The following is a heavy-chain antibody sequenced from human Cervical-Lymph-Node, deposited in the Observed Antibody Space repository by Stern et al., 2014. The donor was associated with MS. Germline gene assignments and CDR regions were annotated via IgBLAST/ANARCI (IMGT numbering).Heavy chain of an antibody. D-gene: IGHD3-22*01. CDR2: IYHTGRT. CDR1: GDSVSSSNW. V-gene: IGHV4-4*02. J-gene: IGHJ4*02. CDR3: ARDGGYSDSNGYYFDY. Sequence: QVQLQESGPGLVRPSGTLSLTCDVSGDSVSSSNWRIWVRQPPGKGLVWIGEIYHTGRTNYNPSLKSRVTMSIDKSKNQFSLKLTSVTAADTAVYFCARDGGYSDSNGYYFDYWGQGTLVTVSS.